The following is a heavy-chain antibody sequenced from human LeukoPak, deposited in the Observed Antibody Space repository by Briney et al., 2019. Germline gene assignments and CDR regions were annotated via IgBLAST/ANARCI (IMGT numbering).Heavy chain of an antibody. CDR3: ARSIAVAGTGGDY. V-gene: IGHV3-21*01. J-gene: IGHJ4*02. CDR2: ISSSSSYI. Sequence: GGSLRLSRAASGFTFSSYSMNWVRQAPVKGLEWVSSISSSSSYIYYADSVKGRFTISRDNAKNSLYLQMNSLRAEDTAVYYCARSIAVAGTGGDYWGQGTLVTVSS. D-gene: IGHD6-19*01. CDR1: GFTFSSYS.